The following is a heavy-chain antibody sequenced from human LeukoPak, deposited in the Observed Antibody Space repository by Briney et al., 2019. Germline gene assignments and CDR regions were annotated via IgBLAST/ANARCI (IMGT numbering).Heavy chain of an antibody. D-gene: IGHD2-21*02. Sequence: SQTLSLTCTVSGGSISSGGYSWSWIRQHPGKGLEWIGYIYYSGSTYYNPSLKSRVTISVDTSKNQFSLKLSSVTAADTAVYYCARGLGDPHGDYWGQGTLVTVSS. J-gene: IGHJ4*02. CDR1: GGSISSGGYS. V-gene: IGHV4-31*03. CDR2: IYYSGST. CDR3: ARGLGDPHGDY.